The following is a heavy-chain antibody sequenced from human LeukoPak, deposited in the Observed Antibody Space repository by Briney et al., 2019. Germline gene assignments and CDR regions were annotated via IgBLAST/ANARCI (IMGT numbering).Heavy chain of an antibody. V-gene: IGHV1-2*02. J-gene: IGHJ4*02. CDR3: ASTLGSCTSSSCPDIDY. Sequence: GASVKVSCKASGYTFTAYSMHWVRQAPGQGLAWMGWIKPNSGDTNYAQKFQGRVTMTRDTSISAAYMELSRLRSDDTAVYYCASTLGSCTSSSCPDIDYWGQGTLVTVSS. D-gene: IGHD2-2*01. CDR1: GYTFTAYS. CDR2: IKPNSGDT.